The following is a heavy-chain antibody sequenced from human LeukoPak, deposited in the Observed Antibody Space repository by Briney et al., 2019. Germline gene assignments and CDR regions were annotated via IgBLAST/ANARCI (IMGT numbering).Heavy chain of an antibody. CDR1: GFTFSSFG. D-gene: IGHD6-19*01. J-gene: IGHJ4*02. CDR3: ARGGIAVAGSLDY. Sequence: GGSLRLSCAASGFTFSSFGMSWVRQAPGKGLDWVSAISGSGGSTYHADSVKGRFTISRDNAKDSLHLQMNSLRAEDTAVNYCARGGIAVAGSLDYWGQGTLVTVSS. CDR2: ISGSGGST. V-gene: IGHV3-23*01.